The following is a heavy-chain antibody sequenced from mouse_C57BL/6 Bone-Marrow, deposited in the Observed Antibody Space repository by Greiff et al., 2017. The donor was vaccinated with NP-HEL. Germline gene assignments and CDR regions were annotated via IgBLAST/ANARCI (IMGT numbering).Heavy chain of an antibody. CDR1: GYTFTSYW. V-gene: IGHV1-53*01. Sequence: QVQLQQPGTELVKPGASVKLSCKASGYTFTSYWMHWVKQRPGQGLEWIGNINPSNGGTNYNEKFKSKATLTVDKSSSTAYMQLSSLTSEDFAVYYCARWRGYYGYHYFDYWGQGTTLTVSS. CDR2: INPSNGGT. D-gene: IGHD2-2*01. J-gene: IGHJ2*01. CDR3: ARWRGYYGYHYFDY.